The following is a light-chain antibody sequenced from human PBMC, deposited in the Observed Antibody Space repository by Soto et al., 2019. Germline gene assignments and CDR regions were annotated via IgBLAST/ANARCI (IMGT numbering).Light chain of an antibody. V-gene: IGKV1-27*01. CDR1: QGISDY. J-gene: IGKJ3*01. CDR3: QKYDSVPFT. CDR2: GVS. Sequence: DIQMTQSPSPLSASIGDRVTITCRASQGISDYLAWYQQKPGKVPKLLIYGVSILQSGVPSRFSGSGSGTDFTLTISSLQPEDVATYYCQKYDSVPFTFGPGTRVDIK.